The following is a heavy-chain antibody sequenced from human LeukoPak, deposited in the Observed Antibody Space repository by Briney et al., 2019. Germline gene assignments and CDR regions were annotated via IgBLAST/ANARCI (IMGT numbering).Heavy chain of an antibody. CDR3: ARLGIAAVAYFDY. D-gene: IGHD6-13*01. V-gene: IGHV4-59*08. Sequence: SETLSLTCTVSGGSMSSHYWSWIRQPPGKGLEWIGYIYYSGTTNYNPSLKSRVTISVDTSKNQFSLKLNSVTAADTAVYYCARLGIAAVAYFDYWGQGNLVTVSS. CDR2: IYYSGTT. J-gene: IGHJ4*02. CDR1: GGSMSSHY.